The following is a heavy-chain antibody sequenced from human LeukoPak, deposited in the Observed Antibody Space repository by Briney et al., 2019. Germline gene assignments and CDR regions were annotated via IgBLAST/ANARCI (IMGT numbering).Heavy chain of an antibody. V-gene: IGHV1-69*04. J-gene: IGHJ4*02. CDR3: ARDRPHPPNAYFDH. Sequence: ASVKVSCKASGGTFSSYAISWVRQAPGQGLEWMGRIIPIFGIANYAQKFQGRVTITADKSTSTAYMELSSLRSEDTAVYYCARDRPHPPNAYFDHWGQGTLVTVSS. CDR2: IIPIFGIA. CDR1: GGTFSSYA.